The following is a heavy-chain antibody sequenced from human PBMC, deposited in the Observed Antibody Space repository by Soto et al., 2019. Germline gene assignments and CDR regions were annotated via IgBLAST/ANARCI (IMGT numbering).Heavy chain of an antibody. CDR3: ARSQGSNWFDQ. CDR2: IYYSGST. J-gene: IGHJ5*02. V-gene: IGHV4-28*01. CDR1: GYSISSGNW. Sequence: SETLSLTCAVSGYSISSGNWWGWIRQPPGKGLEWIGYIYYSGSTYYNPSLKSRDTMSVDTSKNQFSLNLSSVTAVATAVYYCARSQGSNWFDQWGQGTLVTVSS.